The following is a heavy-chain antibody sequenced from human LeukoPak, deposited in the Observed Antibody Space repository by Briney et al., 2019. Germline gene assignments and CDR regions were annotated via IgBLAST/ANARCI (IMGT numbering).Heavy chain of an antibody. D-gene: IGHD3-22*01. J-gene: IGHJ4*02. V-gene: IGHV3-7*03. CDR3: ARGEYYYDGGY. Sequence: PGGSLRLSCAASGFTFSDYWMSWVRQAPGKGLEWVAKIKQDGSEKYYVDSVKGRFSISRDNAKNSLYLQMNSLRVEDTAVYYCARGEYYYDGGYWGQGTLVTVSS. CDR1: GFTFSDYW. CDR2: IKQDGSEK.